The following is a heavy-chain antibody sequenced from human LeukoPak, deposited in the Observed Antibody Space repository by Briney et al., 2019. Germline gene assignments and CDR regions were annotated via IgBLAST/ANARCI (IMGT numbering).Heavy chain of an antibody. Sequence: PSETLSLTCTVSGGSISSYYWSWIRQPPGKGLEWIGYIYYSGSTNYNPSLKSRVTISVDTSKNQFSLKLSSVTAADTAVYYCARHGDYYDSSGYYYAEYFQHWGQGTLVTVSS. CDR1: GGSISSYY. CDR3: ARHGDYYDSSGYYYAEYFQH. D-gene: IGHD3-22*01. CDR2: IYYSGST. V-gene: IGHV4-59*08. J-gene: IGHJ1*01.